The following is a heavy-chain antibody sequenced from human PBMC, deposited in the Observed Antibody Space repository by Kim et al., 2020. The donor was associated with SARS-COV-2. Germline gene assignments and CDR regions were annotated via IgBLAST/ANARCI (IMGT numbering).Heavy chain of an antibody. Sequence: GGSLRLSCAASGFTFSSYSMNWVRQAPGKGLEWVSSIGSSTSYADSVKGRFTISRDNAKNSLYLQMNSLRAEDTAVYYCARDNVAYYYGSVFWVAPGGVVNYYYGMDVWGQGTTVTVSS. CDR3: ARDNVAYYYGSVFWVAPGGVVNYYYGMDV. J-gene: IGHJ6*02. CDR1: GFTFSSYS. V-gene: IGHV3-21*01. CDR2: IGSSTS. D-gene: IGHD3-10*01.